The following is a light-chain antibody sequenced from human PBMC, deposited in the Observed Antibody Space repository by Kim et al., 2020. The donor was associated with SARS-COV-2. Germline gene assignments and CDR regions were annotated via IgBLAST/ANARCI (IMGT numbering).Light chain of an antibody. J-gene: IGKJ2*01. CDR3: HQYDNLPRT. Sequence: SESVGDRVTITCQASQDISNYLNLYQQKPGKAPKLLLYDASNLETGVPSRFSGSGSGTDFTFTISSLQPEDIATYYCHQYDNLPRTFGQGTKLEI. CDR2: DAS. V-gene: IGKV1-33*01. CDR1: QDISNY.